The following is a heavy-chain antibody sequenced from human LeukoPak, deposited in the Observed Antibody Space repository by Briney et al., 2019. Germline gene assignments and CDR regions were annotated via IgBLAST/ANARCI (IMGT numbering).Heavy chain of an antibody. V-gene: IGHV1-2*02. D-gene: IGHD4-23*01. CDR2: INSNSGGT. Sequence: ASVKVSCKASGYTFTGYYMHWVRQAPGQGLEWMGWINSNSGGTNYAQKFQGRVTMTRDTPISTAYMELSRLRSDDTAVYYCARDGGYGGNSKMAFDIWGQGTMVTVSS. CDR3: ARDGGYGGNSKMAFDI. CDR1: GYTFTGYY. J-gene: IGHJ3*02.